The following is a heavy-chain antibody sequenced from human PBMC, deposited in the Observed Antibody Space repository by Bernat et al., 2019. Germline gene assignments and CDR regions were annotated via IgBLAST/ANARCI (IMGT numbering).Heavy chain of an antibody. D-gene: IGHD2-15*01. CDR3: AKDALGAGLSGYCMDV. J-gene: IGHJ6*03. CDR2: MSYDGSKK. Sequence: QVQLVESGGGVVQPGRSLRLSCAASGLTFNTFGMHWVRQAPGKGLEWVTLMSYDGSKKYYADFVRGRFTISRDNSKNTLYLQMNSLRAEDTGVYYCAKDALGAGLSGYCMDVWGKGTTVTVSS. V-gene: IGHV3-30*18. CDR1: GLTFNTFG.